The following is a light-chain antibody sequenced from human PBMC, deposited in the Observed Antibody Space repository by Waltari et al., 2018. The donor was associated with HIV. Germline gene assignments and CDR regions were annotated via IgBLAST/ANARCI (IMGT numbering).Light chain of an antibody. V-gene: IGLV2-11*01. CDR1: SSDFGGPHF. Sequence: QSALTQPRSVSGSPGQSVAISCSEISSDFGGPHFVSWYQQQPGKAPKLILYDVIKRPSGVPDRFSASLSGNMATLTISGLQTEDEADYYCCSYAGFNTFVFGSGTKVTVL. CDR2: DVI. CDR3: CSYAGFNTFV. J-gene: IGLJ1*01.